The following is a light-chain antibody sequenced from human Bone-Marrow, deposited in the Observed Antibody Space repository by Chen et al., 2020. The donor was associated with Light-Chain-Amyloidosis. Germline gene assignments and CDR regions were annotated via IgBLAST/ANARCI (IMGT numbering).Light chain of an antibody. CDR1: QSVLYSSNNKNY. V-gene: IGKV4-1*01. J-gene: IGKJ4*01. CDR3: QQYYSTPPIT. CDR2: WAS. Sequence: DIVMTQSPDSLAVSLGERATINCKSSQSVLYSSNNKNYLAWYQQKPGQPPKLLIYWASTRESGVPDRFSGSGSGTDFPLTISSLQAEDVAVYYCQQYYSTPPITFGGGTKVEIK.